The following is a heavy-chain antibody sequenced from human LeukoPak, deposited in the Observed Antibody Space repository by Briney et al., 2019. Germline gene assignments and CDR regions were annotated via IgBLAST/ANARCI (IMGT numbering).Heavy chain of an antibody. J-gene: IGHJ4*02. D-gene: IGHD1-20*01. CDR1: GYSISSSNW. Sequence: SETLSLTCAVSGYSISSSNWWGWIRQPPGKGLEWIGYIYYSGSTYYNPSLKSRVTMSVDTSKNQFSLKLSSVTAVDTAVYYCARGGYNWNDVPFDYWGQGTLVTVSS. V-gene: IGHV4-28*03. CDR2: IYYSGST. CDR3: ARGGYNWNDVPFDY.